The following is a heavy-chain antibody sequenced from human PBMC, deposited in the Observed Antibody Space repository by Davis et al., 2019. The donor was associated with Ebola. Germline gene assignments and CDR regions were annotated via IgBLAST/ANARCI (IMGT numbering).Heavy chain of an antibody. CDR3: ARDRGDGYCFDY. CDR1: GFAFSTYS. Sequence: GESLKISCAASGFAFSTYSVNWVRQAPGKGLEWVSSISSSSSYIYYADSVKGRFTISRDNAKNSLYLQMNSLRAEDTAVYYCARDRGDGYCFDYWGQGTLVTVSS. V-gene: IGHV3-21*01. D-gene: IGHD5-24*01. CDR2: ISSSSSYI. J-gene: IGHJ4*02.